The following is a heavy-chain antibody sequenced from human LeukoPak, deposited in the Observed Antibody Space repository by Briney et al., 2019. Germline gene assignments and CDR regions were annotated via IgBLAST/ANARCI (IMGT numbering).Heavy chain of an antibody. CDR1: GFTFSSYW. J-gene: IGHJ4*02. CDR2: IKQDGSEK. CDR3: ASVSYYYDFS. V-gene: IGHV3-7*01. Sequence: GGSLRLSCAASGFTFSSYWMSWVRQAPGKGLEWVANIKQDGSEKHYVDSVKGRFTISRDNAKNSLFLQMNSLRAEDTAVYYCASVSYYYDFSGGQGILVTVSS. D-gene: IGHD3-22*01.